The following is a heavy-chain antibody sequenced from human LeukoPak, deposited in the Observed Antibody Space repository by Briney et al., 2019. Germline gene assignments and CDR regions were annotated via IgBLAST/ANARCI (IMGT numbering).Heavy chain of an antibody. CDR2: RYYSGST. Sequence: MSSETLSLTCTVSGGSISSSSYYWSWIRQPPGKGLEWLGYRYYSGSTNYNPSLKSRVTISLDTSKNQFSLKLSSVTAADTAVYYCARGLLGELALFVGYDYWGQGTLVTVSS. CDR1: GGSISSSSYY. J-gene: IGHJ4*02. V-gene: IGHV4-61*01. CDR3: ARGLLGELALFVGYDY. D-gene: IGHD3-16*02.